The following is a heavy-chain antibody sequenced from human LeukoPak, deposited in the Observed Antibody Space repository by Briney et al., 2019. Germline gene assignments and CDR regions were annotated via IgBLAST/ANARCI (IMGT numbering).Heavy chain of an antibody. V-gene: IGHV3-74*01. Sequence: GGSLRLSCAASGFTFSSSWMHWVRQAPGKGLVWVSRINHDGSTTNYVDSVKGRFTISRDNAKNTLYLQMNSLRAEDTAVFYCVRDRFYGMDVWGQGTTVTVSS. CDR1: GFTFSSSW. CDR2: INHDGSTT. J-gene: IGHJ6*02. CDR3: VRDRFYGMDV.